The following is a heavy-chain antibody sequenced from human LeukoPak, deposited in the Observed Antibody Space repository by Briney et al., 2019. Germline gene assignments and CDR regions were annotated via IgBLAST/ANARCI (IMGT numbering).Heavy chain of an antibody. CDR1: GYTFTDYY. CDR3: AACITGTTFLDY. D-gene: IGHD1-20*01. Sequence: GASVKVSCKASGYTFTDYYIHWVRQAPGQGPEWMGWINPNSGGTNYAQKFQGRVSMTRDTSISTAYMELSRLRSDDTAVYYCAACITGTTFLDYWGQGTLVTVSS. V-gene: IGHV1-2*02. J-gene: IGHJ4*02. CDR2: INPNSGGT.